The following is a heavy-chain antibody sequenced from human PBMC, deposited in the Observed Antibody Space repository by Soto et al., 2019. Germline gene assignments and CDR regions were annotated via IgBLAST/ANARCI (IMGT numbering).Heavy chain of an antibody. CDR1: GGTFTNYS. CDR2: ISPFNGVA. Sequence: ASVKVSCKASGGTFTNYSIHWVRQAPGQGLEWMGWISPFNGVAHYAPKFQGRVTITRDKSMNTAFMELSSLRSDDTAMYYCARRRVRACRNYFDSWGQGSLVTVSS. CDR3: ARRRVRACRNYFDS. J-gene: IGHJ4*02. V-gene: IGHV1-2*02.